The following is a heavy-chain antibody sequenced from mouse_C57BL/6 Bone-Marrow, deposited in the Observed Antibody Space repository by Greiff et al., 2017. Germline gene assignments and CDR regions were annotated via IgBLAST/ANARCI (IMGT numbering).Heavy chain of an antibody. CDR3: ARPYYGSSYVGYFDV. CDR2: MYPGDGDT. J-gene: IGHJ1*03. CDR1: GYAFSSYW. D-gene: IGHD1-1*01. Sequence: QVQLQQSGAELVKPGASVKISCKASGYAFSSYWMNWVKQRPGKGLAWIGQMYPGDGDTNYNGKFKGKATLTADKSSSTAYMQLSSLTSEDSAVYFCARPYYGSSYVGYFDVWGTGTRVTVSS. V-gene: IGHV1-80*01.